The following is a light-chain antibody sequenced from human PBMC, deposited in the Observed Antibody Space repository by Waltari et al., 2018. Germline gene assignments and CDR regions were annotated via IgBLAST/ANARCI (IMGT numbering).Light chain of an antibody. Sequence: SFDLTQPPSVSVSPGQTASITCSGDKLGDTSACWYHQKPGQSPVMVIYQYTRRPSALPERFSGSKSGNTATLTISGTQAVDEADYYCQAWDSSTDVFGTGTKVTVL. CDR2: QYT. CDR3: QAWDSSTDV. J-gene: IGLJ1*01. V-gene: IGLV3-1*01. CDR1: KLGDTS.